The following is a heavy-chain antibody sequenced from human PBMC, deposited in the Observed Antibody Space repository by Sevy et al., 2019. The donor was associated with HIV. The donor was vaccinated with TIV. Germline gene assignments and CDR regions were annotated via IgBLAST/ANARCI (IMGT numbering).Heavy chain of an antibody. CDR1: GYTFTSYG. CDR2: ISAYNGNT. D-gene: IGHD3-10*01. J-gene: IGHJ5*02. Sequence: ASVKVSCKASGYTFTSYGISWVRQAPGQGLEWMGWISAYNGNTKYSQKLQGRVTMTTDTSTSTAYMELRSLRSDDTAVYYCARLPRGFRENWFDPWGQGTLVAVSS. V-gene: IGHV1-18*01. CDR3: ARLPRGFRENWFDP.